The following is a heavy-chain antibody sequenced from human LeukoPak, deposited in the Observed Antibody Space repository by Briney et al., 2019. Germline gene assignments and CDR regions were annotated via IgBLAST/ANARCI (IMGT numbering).Heavy chain of an antibody. J-gene: IGHJ6*02. CDR2: IYYSGST. Sequence: PSETLSLTCTVSGGSISSYYWSWLRQPPGKGLEWIGYIYYSGSTNYNPSLKSRVTISVDTSKNQFSLKLSSVTAADTAVYYCARAGELGATSDYYYGMDVWGQGTTVTVSS. CDR3: ARAGELGATSDYYYGMDV. V-gene: IGHV4-59*01. CDR1: GGSISSYY. D-gene: IGHD1-26*01.